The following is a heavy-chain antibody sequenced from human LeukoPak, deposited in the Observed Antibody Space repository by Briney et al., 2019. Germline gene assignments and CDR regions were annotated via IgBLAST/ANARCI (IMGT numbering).Heavy chain of an antibody. Sequence: GGSLRLSYAASGFTFTNYAMSWVRQAPGKALEWVSAISGSADSTYYADSVKGRFTISRDNAKNTLYLQMNSLRAEDTAVYYCARVHEKYYFDYWGQGTLVTVSS. CDR1: GFTFTNYA. V-gene: IGHV3-23*01. CDR2: ISGSADST. J-gene: IGHJ4*02. CDR3: ARVHEKYYFDY.